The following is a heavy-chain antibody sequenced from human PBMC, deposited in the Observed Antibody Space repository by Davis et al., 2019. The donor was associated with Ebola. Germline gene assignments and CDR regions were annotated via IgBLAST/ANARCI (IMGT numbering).Heavy chain of an antibody. CDR3: ARGGEWELLFVFDY. V-gene: IGHV1-69*05. CDR1: GGTFSSYA. J-gene: IGHJ4*02. Sequence: AASVKVSCKASGGTFSSYAISWVRQAPGQGLEWMGGIIPIFGTANYAQKLQGRVTMTTDTSTRTAYMELRGLRSDDTAVYYCARGGEWELLFVFDYWGQGTLVTVSS. D-gene: IGHD1-26*01. CDR2: IIPIFGTA.